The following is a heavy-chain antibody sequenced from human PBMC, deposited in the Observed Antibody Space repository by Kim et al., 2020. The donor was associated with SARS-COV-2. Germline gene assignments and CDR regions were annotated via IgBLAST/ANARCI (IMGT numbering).Heavy chain of an antibody. CDR3: ARRYCNSTTCYTLDY. J-gene: IGHJ4*02. CDR2: IYPADSDT. V-gene: IGHV5-51*01. Sequence: GESLKIYCKGFGYSFTTSWIACVRQMPGKGLDWMELIYPADSDTRNSPSLRGQVTISADKSISTTHLQWSSLKASDTAMYFCARRYCNSTTCYTLDYWGQGTLVTVSS. CDR1: GYSFTTSW. D-gene: IGHD2-2*01.